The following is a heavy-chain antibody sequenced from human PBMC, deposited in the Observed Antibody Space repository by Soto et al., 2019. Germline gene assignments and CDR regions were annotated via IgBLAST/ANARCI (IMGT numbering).Heavy chain of an antibody. V-gene: IGHV4-59*01. D-gene: IGHD3-10*01. CDR3: ATGRYYYGSEY. Sequence: QVQLQESGPGLVRPSETLSLTCTVSRGSISSYYWSWIRQPPGKGLEWLGYIYYTGATNYNPSLKXXVTISLDTSKTQFSLHLSSVTAADTAVYYCATGRYYYGSEYWGQGTLVTVSS. J-gene: IGHJ4*02. CDR2: IYYTGAT. CDR1: RGSISSYY.